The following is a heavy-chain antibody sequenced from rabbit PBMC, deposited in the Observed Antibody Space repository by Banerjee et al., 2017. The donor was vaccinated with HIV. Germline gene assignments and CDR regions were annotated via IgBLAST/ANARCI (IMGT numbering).Heavy chain of an antibody. V-gene: IGHV1S40*01. CDR3: ARWASSSGDYDLYNL. CDR2: IYAGSSGST. CDR1: GFFFSSNYY. Sequence: QSLEESGGDLVKPGASLTLTCTASGFFFSSNYYMCWVRQAPGKGLEWIACIYAGSSGSTYYASWAKGRFTISKTSSTTVTLQMTSLTAADTATYFCARWASSSGDYDLYNLWGPGTLVTVS. D-gene: IGHD1-1*01. J-gene: IGHJ4*01.